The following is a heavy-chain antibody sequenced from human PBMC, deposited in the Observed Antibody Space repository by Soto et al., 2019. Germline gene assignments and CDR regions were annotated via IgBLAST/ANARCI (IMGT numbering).Heavy chain of an antibody. CDR2: IYPGDSDT. CDR1: GNSFTSYW. V-gene: IGHV5-51*01. J-gene: IGHJ4*02. CDR3: ARNGKFSAMTNFFDS. Sequence: XESLKVSWKCSGNSFTSYWIGLVLQMPGKGLEWMGIIYPGDSDTRYSPSFQGQVTISADRSISTAYLQWSSLSASDTAMYYCARNGKFSAMTNFFDSWGQGTPVTVSS. D-gene: IGHD1-1*01.